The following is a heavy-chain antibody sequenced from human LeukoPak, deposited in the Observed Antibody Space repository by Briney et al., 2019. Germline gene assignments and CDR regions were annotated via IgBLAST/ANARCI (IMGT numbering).Heavy chain of an antibody. Sequence: GGSLRLSCTASGFIFSTHGMHWVRQAPGKGLEWVALIRYDGSNTYYADSVKGRFTISRDNSKNTVYLQLNTLRPEDTAVYYCAKEALPGIAVAGRVYWGQGTLVTVSS. CDR3: AKEALPGIAVAGRVY. CDR2: IRYDGSNT. J-gene: IGHJ4*02. D-gene: IGHD6-19*01. CDR1: GFIFSTHG. V-gene: IGHV3-30*02.